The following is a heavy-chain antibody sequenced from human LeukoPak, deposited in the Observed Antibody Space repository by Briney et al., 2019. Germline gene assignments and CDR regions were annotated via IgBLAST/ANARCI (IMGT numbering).Heavy chain of an antibody. V-gene: IGHV3-30*03. J-gene: IGHJ4*02. CDR2: ISFDGKNK. CDR1: GFTFRSQP. CDR3: VRPMTTTRNFEH. D-gene: IGHD1-1*01. Sequence: GWSLRLSCAASGFTFRSQPMHWVRQTRGKGLELVALISFDGKNKFYGDSVIGRFTISRDNTKNTLFLQMNSLRAEDMGVYYCVRPMTTTRNFEHWGQGTLVTVSS.